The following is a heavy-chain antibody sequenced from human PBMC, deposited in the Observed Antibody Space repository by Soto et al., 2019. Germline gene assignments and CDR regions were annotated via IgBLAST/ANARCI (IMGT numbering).Heavy chain of an antibody. CDR2: MYNTGST. Sequence: SETLSLTCTVSGGSISGYYWSWIRQPPGKGLEWIGYMYNTGSTVYNPSFKSRVTISVNTSKNQFSLKLNSVTAADTAVYYCARDLWGYCGTDCYPLDVWGQETTVTVSS. V-gene: IGHV4-59*01. D-gene: IGHD2-21*02. CDR3: ARDLWGYCGTDCYPLDV. CDR1: GGSISGYY. J-gene: IGHJ6*02.